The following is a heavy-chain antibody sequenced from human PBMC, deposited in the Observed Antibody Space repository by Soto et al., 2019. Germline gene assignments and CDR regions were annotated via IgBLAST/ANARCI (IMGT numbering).Heavy chain of an antibody. D-gene: IGHD3-3*01. CDR1: GGTFSSHA. Sequence: SVKVSCKASGGTFSSHAISWVRQAPGQGLEWMGGIIPLFGTANYAQKFQGGLTITADKSTTTAYMELSSLTSDDTAVYYCARGDDFDYYYGVDVWGQGTTVTVSS. CDR2: IIPLFGTA. CDR3: ARGDDFDYYYGVDV. J-gene: IGHJ6*02. V-gene: IGHV1-69*06.